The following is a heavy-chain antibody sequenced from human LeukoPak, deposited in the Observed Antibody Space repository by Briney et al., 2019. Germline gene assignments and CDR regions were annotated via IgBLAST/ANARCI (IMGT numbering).Heavy chain of an antibody. CDR2: ISGSGGST. CDR3: SKYDSSGYYFDY. J-gene: IGHJ4*02. V-gene: IGHV3-23*01. D-gene: IGHD3-22*01. Sequence: GGSLRLSCAASGFTFSSYAMTWVRQAPGKGLEGVSVISGSGGSTYYADSVKGRFTISRDNSKNTLCLQMNSLRGEDTAVYYCSKYDSSGYYFDYWGQGTLVTVSS. CDR1: GFTFSSYA.